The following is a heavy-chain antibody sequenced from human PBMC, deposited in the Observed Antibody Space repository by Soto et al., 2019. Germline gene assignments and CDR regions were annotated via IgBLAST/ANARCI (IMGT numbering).Heavy chain of an antibody. V-gene: IGHV4-34*01. Sequence: SQTLSLTCTAYGGSFSGYYWSCLRQPPGKGLEAIGEINPRGSSNYNPSLKSGVTISVDTSKNQFSLTVSSVTAADTAVYYCARYFGYGSGSYYRFNWLDPWGQGNLVTVS. CDR1: GGSFSGYY. J-gene: IGHJ5*02. D-gene: IGHD3-10*01. CDR3: ARYFGYGSGSYYRFNWLDP. CDR2: INPRGSS.